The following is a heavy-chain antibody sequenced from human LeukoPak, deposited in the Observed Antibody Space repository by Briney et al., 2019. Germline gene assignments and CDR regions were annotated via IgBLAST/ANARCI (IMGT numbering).Heavy chain of an antibody. CDR2: MNEYSTTI. Sequence: GGSLRLSCAASGFPFNSFWMHWVRQAPGKGLVWVSDMNEYSTTIRYADSVKGRFTITRDNAKSTLCLPMNKLRTEDTTMYFCARGGVILVDHAGQGTLVSVPS. CDR3: ARGGVILVDH. D-gene: IGHD3-16*02. CDR1: GFPFNSFW. V-gene: IGHV3-74*01. J-gene: IGHJ4*02.